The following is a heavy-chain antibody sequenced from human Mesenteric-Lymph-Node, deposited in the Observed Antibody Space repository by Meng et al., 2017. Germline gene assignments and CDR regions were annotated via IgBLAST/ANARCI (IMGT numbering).Heavy chain of an antibody. J-gene: IGHJ4*02. CDR1: GDSINSTSYY. V-gene: IGHV4-39*07. CDR3: ARAGV. D-gene: IGHD7-27*01. Sequence: GSLRLSCTVSGDSINSTSYYWGWIRQPPGKGLEWIGSIYYSGSTYYNPSLKSRVTISVDTSKNQFSLKLSSVTAADTAVYYCARAGVWGQGTLVTVSS. CDR2: IYYSGST.